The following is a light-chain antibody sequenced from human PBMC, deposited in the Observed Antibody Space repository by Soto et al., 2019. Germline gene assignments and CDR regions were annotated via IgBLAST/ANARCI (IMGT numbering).Light chain of an antibody. J-gene: IGLJ2*01. CDR2: SNN. V-gene: IGLV1-44*01. CDR3: AAWDDSLNGYVV. CDR1: SSNIGSNT. Sequence: QSVLTQPPSASGTPGQRVTISCSGSSSNIGSNTVNWYQHLPGTAPKLLIYSNNQRPSGVPDRFSGSKSGTSASLAISGLQSEDEDDYYCAAWDDSLNGYVVFGGGTKLTVL.